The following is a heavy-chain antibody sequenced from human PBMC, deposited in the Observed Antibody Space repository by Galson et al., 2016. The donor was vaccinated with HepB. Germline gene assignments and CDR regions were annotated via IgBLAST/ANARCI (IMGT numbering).Heavy chain of an antibody. CDR3: AGPPVDVGYSYGPFDH. D-gene: IGHD5-18*01. CDR1: GFTFSSHA. Sequence: SLRLSCAGSGFTFSSHALHWVRQAPGKGLEWVAIVSEDGSKRDYADSVRGRFTISRDNSKNTLSLQMNSLRGEDTAGYYCAGPPVDVGYSYGPFDHWGQGILVTVS. J-gene: IGHJ4*02. V-gene: IGHV3-30*04. CDR2: VSEDGSKR.